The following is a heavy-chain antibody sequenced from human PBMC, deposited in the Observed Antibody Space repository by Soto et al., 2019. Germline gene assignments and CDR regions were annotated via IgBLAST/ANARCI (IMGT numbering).Heavy chain of an antibody. CDR2: IIPIFGTA. CDR1: GGTFSSYA. CDR3: ARVLGYSGSSYDAFDI. Sequence: QVQLVQSGAEVKKPGSSVKVSCKASGGTFSSYAISWVRQAPGQGLEWMGGIIPIFGTANYAQKCQGRVTITADKSTSTAYMELSSLRSEDTAVYYCARVLGYSGSSYDAFDIWGQGTMVTVSS. V-gene: IGHV1-69*06. J-gene: IGHJ3*02. D-gene: IGHD1-26*01.